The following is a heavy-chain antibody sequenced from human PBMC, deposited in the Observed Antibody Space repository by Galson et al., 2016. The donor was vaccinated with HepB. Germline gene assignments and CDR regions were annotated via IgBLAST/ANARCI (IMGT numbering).Heavy chain of an antibody. J-gene: IGHJ6*02. CDR2: ISTYNENT. V-gene: IGHV1-18*01. Sequence: SVKVSCKASGYAFSSYGISWIRQAPGQGLEWMGWISTYNENTNYAQNLQGRVTMTTDTSTSTAYMELRSLRSDDTAMDYCARDPPNYHCSGGSCYSTNYYYGMDVWGQGTTVTVSS. CDR1: GYAFSSYG. CDR3: ARDPPNYHCSGGSCYSTNYYYGMDV. D-gene: IGHD2-15*01.